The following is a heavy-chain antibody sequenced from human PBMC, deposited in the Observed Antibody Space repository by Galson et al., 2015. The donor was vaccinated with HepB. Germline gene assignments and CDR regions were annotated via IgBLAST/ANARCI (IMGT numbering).Heavy chain of an antibody. Sequence: SLRLSCAGSGFNFGDYAFSWFRQGPGKGLEWVGYIPSKDYGGTHDYAPSVKGRFTISREDSKSIAYLQMNSLKTEDTAGYYCTRDIDRGSVANWGQGTLVTVSS. D-gene: IGHD6-19*01. CDR3: TRDIDRGSVAN. CDR2: IPSKDYGGTH. J-gene: IGHJ4*02. CDR1: GFNFGDYA. V-gene: IGHV3-49*03.